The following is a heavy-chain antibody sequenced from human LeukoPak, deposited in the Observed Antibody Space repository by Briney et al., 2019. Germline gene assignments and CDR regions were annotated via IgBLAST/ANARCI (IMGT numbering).Heavy chain of an antibody. CDR3: AELGITMIGGV. D-gene: IGHD3-10*02. V-gene: IGHV1-18*01. CDR1: GYTFTSYA. J-gene: IGHJ6*04. CDR2: ISAYNGNT. Sequence: ASVKVSCKASGYTFTSYAVNWVRQAPGQGLEWMGWISAYNGNTNYAQKLQGRVTMTTDTSTSTAYMELRSLRAEDTAVYYCAELGITMIGGVWGKGTTVTISS.